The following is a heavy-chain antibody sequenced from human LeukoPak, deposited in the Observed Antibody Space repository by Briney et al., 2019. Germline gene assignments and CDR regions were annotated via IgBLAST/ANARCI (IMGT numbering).Heavy chain of an antibody. CDR2: IWNDGSEK. V-gene: IGHV3-33*06. J-gene: IGHJ4*02. D-gene: IGHD4/OR15-4a*01. Sequence: GGSLRLSCAASGFTLSSYGMQWVRQAPGKGLEWVAAIWNDGSEKYYADSVKGRFTISRDNSKNTLYLQMNSLRAEDTALYFCANEVRPNDYWGRGTLVTVSS. CDR1: GFTLSSYG. CDR3: ANEVRPNDY.